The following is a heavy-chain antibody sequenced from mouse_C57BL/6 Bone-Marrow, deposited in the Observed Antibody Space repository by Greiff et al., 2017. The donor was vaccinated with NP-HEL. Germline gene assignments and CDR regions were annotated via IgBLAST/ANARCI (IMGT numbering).Heavy chain of an antibody. CDR1: GYTFTDYY. CDR3: ARLYYYGSVY. CDR2: INPYNGGT. V-gene: IGHV1-19*01. D-gene: IGHD1-1*01. Sequence: EVQLQESGPVLVKPGASVKMSCKASGYTFTDYYMNWVKQSHGKSLEWIGVINPYNGGTSYNQKFKGKATLTVDKSSSTAYMELNSLTSEDSAVYYCARLYYYGSVYWGQGTTLTVSS. J-gene: IGHJ2*01.